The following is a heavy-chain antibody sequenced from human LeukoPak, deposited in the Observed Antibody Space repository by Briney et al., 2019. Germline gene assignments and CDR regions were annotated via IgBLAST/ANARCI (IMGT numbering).Heavy chain of an antibody. D-gene: IGHD3-10*02. Sequence: GGSLGLSCAASGFTLSSYWMSWVRQPPGKGLEWVANIKQDGSDKYYVDSVKGRFTISRDNAKNSLYLQMNSLRAEDTAVYYCAELGITMIGGVWGKGTTVTISS. CDR2: IKQDGSDK. J-gene: IGHJ6*04. CDR3: AELGITMIGGV. CDR1: GFTLSSYW. V-gene: IGHV3-7*01.